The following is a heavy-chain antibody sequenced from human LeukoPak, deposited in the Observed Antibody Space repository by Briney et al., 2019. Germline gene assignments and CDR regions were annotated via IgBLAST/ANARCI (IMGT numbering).Heavy chain of an antibody. CDR3: ARERLAAAGPIHY. CDR1: GGTFSSYA. V-gene: IGHV1-69*05. J-gene: IGHJ4*02. CDR2: IIPIFGTA. D-gene: IGHD6-13*01. Sequence: SVKVSCKASGGTFSSYAISWVRQAPGQGLEWMGRIIPIFGTANYAQKFQGRVTITTDESTSTAYMELSSLRSEDTAVYYCARERLAAAGPIHYWGQGTLVTVSS.